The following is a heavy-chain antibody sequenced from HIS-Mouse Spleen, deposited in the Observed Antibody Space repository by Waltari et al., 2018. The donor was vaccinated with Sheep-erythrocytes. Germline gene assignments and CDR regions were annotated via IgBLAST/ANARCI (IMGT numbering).Heavy chain of an antibody. D-gene: IGHD1-7*01. J-gene: IGHJ3*02. CDR2: TYYRSKWYN. V-gene: IGHV6-1*01. Sequence: LGRTYYRSKWYNDYAVSVKSRITINPDTSKNQFSLQLNSVTPEDTAVYYCARDHELHGGAFDIWGQGTMVTVSS. CDR3: ARDHELHGGAFDI.